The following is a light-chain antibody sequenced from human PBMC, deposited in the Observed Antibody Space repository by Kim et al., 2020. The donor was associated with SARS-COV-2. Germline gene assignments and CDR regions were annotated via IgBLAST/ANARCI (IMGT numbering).Light chain of an antibody. Sequence: ASVGDRVTMTCLASQDNENKLVWIKQKPGKAPRSLIYAASSLQSRVPTKFSSSGSGTDFTRTISSLQPEDCETYYCQLYQSYPVTFGQGTRLGIK. V-gene: IGKV1-16*02. CDR1: QDNENK. CDR3: QLYQSYPVT. J-gene: IGKJ5*01. CDR2: AAS.